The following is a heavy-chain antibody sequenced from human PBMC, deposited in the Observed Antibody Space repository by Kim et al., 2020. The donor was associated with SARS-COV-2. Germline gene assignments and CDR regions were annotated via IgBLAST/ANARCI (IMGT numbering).Heavy chain of an antibody. CDR3: ARDRYGDYVSDY. Sequence: GGSLRLSCAASGFTFSSYSMNWVRQAPGKGLEWVSYISSSSRTIYYADSVKGRFTISRDTAKNSLYLQMNSLRDADTAVYYCARDRYGDYVSDYWGQGTLVTVSS. J-gene: IGHJ4*02. CDR1: GFTFSSYS. D-gene: IGHD4-17*01. V-gene: IGHV3-48*02. CDR2: ISSSSRTI.